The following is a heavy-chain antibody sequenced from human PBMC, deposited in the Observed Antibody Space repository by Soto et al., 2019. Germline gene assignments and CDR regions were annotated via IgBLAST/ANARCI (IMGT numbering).Heavy chain of an antibody. J-gene: IGHJ1*01. CDR1: GLTFSSYS. Sequence: GGSLRLSCAASGLTFSSYSMNWVRQAPGKGLEWVSYISSSSTIYYADSVKGRFTISRDNAKNSLYLQMNSLRAEDTAVYYCARRALSGDADCWGQGTRVTVSS. V-gene: IGHV3-48*01. CDR2: ISSSSTI. D-gene: IGHD2-21*01. CDR3: ARRALSGDADC.